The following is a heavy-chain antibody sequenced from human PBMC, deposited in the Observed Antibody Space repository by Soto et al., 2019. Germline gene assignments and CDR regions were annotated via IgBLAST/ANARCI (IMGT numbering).Heavy chain of an antibody. D-gene: IGHD3-10*01. J-gene: IGHJ4*02. Sequence: GGSLRLSCAASGFTFSSYAMSWVRQAPGKGLEWVSAIIGSGGSTYYADSVKGRFTISIDNSKNTLYLQMNSRRVEDKAVYYYAKDAVKVLWFGELFRQIDYWGQGTLVTVSS. V-gene: IGHV3-23*01. CDR3: AKDAVKVLWFGELFRQIDY. CDR2: IIGSGGST. CDR1: GFTFSSYA.